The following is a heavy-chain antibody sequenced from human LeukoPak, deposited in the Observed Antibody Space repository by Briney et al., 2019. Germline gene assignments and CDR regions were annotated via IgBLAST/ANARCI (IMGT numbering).Heavy chain of an antibody. CDR3: ARQTAMGRSGDY. Sequence: GESLKISCTASGYSFTNYWIGWVRRMPGKGLEWMGIIDPSGSETRYTPSFQGQVTISADKSLSTAYLQWNSLKASDTAMYYCARQTAMGRSGDYWGQGTLVIVSS. CDR2: IDPSGSET. D-gene: IGHD5-18*01. J-gene: IGHJ4*02. CDR1: GYSFTNYW. V-gene: IGHV5-51*01.